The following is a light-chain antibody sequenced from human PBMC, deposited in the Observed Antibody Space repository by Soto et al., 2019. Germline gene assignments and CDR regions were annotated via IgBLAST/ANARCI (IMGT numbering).Light chain of an antibody. V-gene: IGKV3-11*01. CDR3: HQRSNWPPIT. Sequence: EIVLTQSPATLSLSPGERATLSCRASQSVSSYLAWYQQKPGQAPRLLIYDASNRATGIPARFSGSGSGTDFTLTIISLEPEDFAVYYCHQRSNWPPITFGQGTRLEMK. J-gene: IGKJ5*01. CDR2: DAS. CDR1: QSVSSY.